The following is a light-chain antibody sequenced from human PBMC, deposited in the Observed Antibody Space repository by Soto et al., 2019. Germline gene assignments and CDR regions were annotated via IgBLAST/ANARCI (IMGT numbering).Light chain of an antibody. CDR3: MQALQSPLT. CDR1: QSLMHTDGKTH. V-gene: IGKV2D-29*01. Sequence: DVFLTQSPLSLSVTPGQPASISCKSSQSLMHTDGKTHLYWYLQRPGQPPQLLIYELSNRFSGVPDRFSGSGSGTDFSLKISRVEAEDAGVYYCMQALQSPLTVCGGTQVEI. J-gene: IGKJ4*01. CDR2: ELS.